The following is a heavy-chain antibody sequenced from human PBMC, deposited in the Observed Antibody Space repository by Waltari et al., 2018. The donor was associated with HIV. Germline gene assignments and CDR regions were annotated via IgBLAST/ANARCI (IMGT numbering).Heavy chain of an antibody. D-gene: IGHD7-27*01. Sequence: QVRLHQWGAGLVKPSETLSLTCAVYGGSFSGYYWSWIRQPPGKGLECIGEINHSGCINHNPALKSRVIISVDSYKNQFSLKLTSVTAADTALYYCARGSWGSGMDVWGLGTTVIVSS. CDR1: GGSFSGYY. J-gene: IGHJ6*02. CDR2: INHSGCI. V-gene: IGHV4-34*01. CDR3: ARGSWGSGMDV.